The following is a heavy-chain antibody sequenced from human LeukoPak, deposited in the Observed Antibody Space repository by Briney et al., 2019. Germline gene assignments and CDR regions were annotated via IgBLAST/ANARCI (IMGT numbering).Heavy chain of an antibody. CDR2: IKSKTDDGTT. J-gene: IGHJ6*03. CDR1: GLTFSNAY. Sequence: KSGGSLRLSCAASGLTFSNAYMSWVRQAPGKGLERIGRIKSKTDDGTTHYAAPVKGRFTISRDDSKNTLFLQMNSLKTEDTAVYYCARILGRYYYYYMDVWGKGTTVTVSS. CDR3: ARILGRYYYYYMDV. V-gene: IGHV3-15*01. D-gene: IGHD2-15*01.